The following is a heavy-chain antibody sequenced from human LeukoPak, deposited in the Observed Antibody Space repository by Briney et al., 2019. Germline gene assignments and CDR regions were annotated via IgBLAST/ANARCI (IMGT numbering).Heavy chain of an antibody. CDR3: ASHREIFGVVISKDYYYYMDV. D-gene: IGHD3-3*01. Sequence: ASVKVSCKVSGYTLTELSMHWVRQAPGKGLEWMGGFDPEDGETIYAQKFQGRVTMTRDTSTSTVYMELSSLRSEDTAVYYCASHREIFGVVISKDYYYYMDVWGKGTTVTVSS. J-gene: IGHJ6*03. V-gene: IGHV1-24*01. CDR1: GYTLTELS. CDR2: FDPEDGET.